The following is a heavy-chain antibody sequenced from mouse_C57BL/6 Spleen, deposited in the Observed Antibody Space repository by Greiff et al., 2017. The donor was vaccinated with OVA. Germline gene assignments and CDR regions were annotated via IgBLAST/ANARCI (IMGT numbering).Heavy chain of an antibody. CDR3: ARRIATVVAEMDY. Sequence: EVQLQQSGPELVKPGASVKLSCKASGYTFTDYYMNWVKQSHGKSLEWIGDINPNNGGTSYNQKFKGKATLTVDKSSSTAYMQLRSLTSEDSAVDDYARRIATVVAEMDYWGQGTSVTVSS. CDR1: GYTFTDYY. CDR2: INPNNGGT. V-gene: IGHV1-26*01. J-gene: IGHJ4*01. D-gene: IGHD1-1*01.